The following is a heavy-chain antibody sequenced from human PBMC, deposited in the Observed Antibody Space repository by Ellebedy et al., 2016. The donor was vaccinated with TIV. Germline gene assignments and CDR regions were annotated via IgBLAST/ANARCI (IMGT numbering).Heavy chain of an antibody. D-gene: IGHD1-26*01. CDR1: GFTFSSYS. V-gene: IGHV3-21*01. CDR2: ISGISGYI. CDR3: ARDSGGSYSLGY. J-gene: IGHJ4*02. Sequence: LSLTCAAFGFTFSSYSMNWVRQAPGQGLEWVSSISGISGYIYYADSVKGRFTISRDNAKNSLFLQMNSLRAEDTAVYYCARDSGGSYSLGYWGQGTLVTVS.